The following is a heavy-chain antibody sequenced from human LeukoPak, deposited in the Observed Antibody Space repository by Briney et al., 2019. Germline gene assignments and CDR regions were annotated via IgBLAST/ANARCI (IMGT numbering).Heavy chain of an antibody. D-gene: IGHD6-13*01. Sequence: GASVKVSCKASGYTFTSYGISWVRQAPGQGLEWMGWISAYNGNTNYAQKLQGRVTMTTDTSTSTAYMELRSLRSDDTAVYYCARDWAAAGIKPFDYWGQGTLVTVSS. CDR2: ISAYNGNT. CDR3: ARDWAAAGIKPFDY. CDR1: GYTFTSYG. V-gene: IGHV1-18*01. J-gene: IGHJ4*02.